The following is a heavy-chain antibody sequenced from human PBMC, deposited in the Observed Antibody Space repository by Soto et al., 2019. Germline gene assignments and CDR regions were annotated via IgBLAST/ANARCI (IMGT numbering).Heavy chain of an antibody. CDR3: ARRAETNGWNGFGADKYYFDF. CDR1: GYTFTSYD. J-gene: IGHJ4*02. V-gene: IGHV1-8*01. D-gene: IGHD1-1*01. Sequence: ASVKVSCKASGYTFTSYDIYCVRQATGQGLEWMGWMNPNTVNSGYAQKFQGRVTMTSDTSISTAHMELSSLRSEDTAVYYCARRAETNGWNGFGADKYYFDFWGQGTMVTVSS. CDR2: MNPNTVNS.